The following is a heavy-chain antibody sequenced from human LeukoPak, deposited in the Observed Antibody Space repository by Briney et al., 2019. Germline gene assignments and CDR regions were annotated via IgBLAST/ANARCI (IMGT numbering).Heavy chain of an antibody. J-gene: IGHJ6*04. CDR3: ARGILWFGDDV. CDR2: MNPNSGNT. D-gene: IGHD3-10*01. Sequence: ASVKVSCKASGYTFTSYDINWVRQATGQGLEWMGWMNPNSGNTGYAQKFQDRVTMTRNTSISTAYMELSSLRSEDTAVYYRARGILWFGDDVWGKGTTVTISS. V-gene: IGHV1-8*01. CDR1: GYTFTSYD.